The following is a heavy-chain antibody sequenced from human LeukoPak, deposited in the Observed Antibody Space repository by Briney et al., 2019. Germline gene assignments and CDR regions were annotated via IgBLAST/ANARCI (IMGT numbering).Heavy chain of an antibody. CDR2: ISAYNGNT. D-gene: IGHD3-10*01. CDR1: GYTFTSYG. V-gene: IGHV1-18*01. J-gene: IGHJ4*02. CDR3: ARGSASHHSGSYTPCDY. Sequence: ASLKVSCKASGYTFTSYGISWVRQAPGQGLEWMGWISAYNGNTNYAQKLQGRVTMTTDTSTSTAYMELRSLRSDDTAVYYCARGSASHHSGSYTPCDYWGQGTLVTVSS.